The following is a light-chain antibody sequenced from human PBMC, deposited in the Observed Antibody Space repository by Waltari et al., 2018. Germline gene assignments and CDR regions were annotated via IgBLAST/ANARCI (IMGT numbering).Light chain of an antibody. V-gene: IGLV2-14*01. J-gene: IGLJ1*01. CDR2: EVS. CDR1: SSDVGGYNY. Sequence: QSALTQPASVSGSPGQSITISCTGTSSDVGGYNYVSWYQQHPGKAPKLMLYEVSNRPFGGSNRFSGSKSGNTAYLTISGLQAEDEADYYCSSYTSRSTLYVFGTGTKVTVL. CDR3: SSYTSRSTLYV.